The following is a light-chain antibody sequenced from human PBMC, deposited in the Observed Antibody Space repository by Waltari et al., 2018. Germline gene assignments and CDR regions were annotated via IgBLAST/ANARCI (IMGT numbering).Light chain of an antibody. J-gene: IGKJ1*01. Sequence: IVLTQSPGTLSLSPGERATLSCRASQSVSRSLAWYQQKPGQAPKLLIYGASTMATGIPDRLTGSGSGTDFSLTISSLEPEDFAIYFCQHYVRLPATFGQGTKVEIK. CDR1: QSVSRS. V-gene: IGKV3-20*01. CDR2: GAS. CDR3: QHYVRLPAT.